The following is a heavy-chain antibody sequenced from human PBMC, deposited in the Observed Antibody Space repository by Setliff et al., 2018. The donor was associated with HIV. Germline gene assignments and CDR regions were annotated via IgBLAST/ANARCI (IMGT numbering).Heavy chain of an antibody. J-gene: IGHJ4*02. CDR2: IYYRGST. CDR3: VRSVDTTLVPAYYFDY. Sequence: PSETLSLTCTVSGGSISGYYWSWIRQPPGKGLEWIGYIYYRGSTDFNPSLKSRVTISIDTSKNQFSLKLSSVTAADTAVYYCVRSVDTTLVPAYYFDYWGQGTLVTVSS. D-gene: IGHD5-18*01. V-gene: IGHV4-59*01. CDR1: GGSISGYY.